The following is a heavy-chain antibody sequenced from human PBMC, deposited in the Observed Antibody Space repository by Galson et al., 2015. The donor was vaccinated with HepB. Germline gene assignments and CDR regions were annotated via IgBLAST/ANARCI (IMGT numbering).Heavy chain of an antibody. CDR3: ARGTIFGADISPKYCYGLDV. CDR1: GYTFTSHG. CDR2: ISGYNGHS. J-gene: IGHJ6*02. Sequence: SVKVSCKASGYTFTSHGVTWVRQAPGQGLEWMGWISGYNGHSNYAQKFQDRVIMTTDRSTTTAYMELRSLRSDDTAVYFCARGTIFGADISPKYCYGLDVWGQGTTVTASS. V-gene: IGHV1-18*01. D-gene: IGHD3-3*01.